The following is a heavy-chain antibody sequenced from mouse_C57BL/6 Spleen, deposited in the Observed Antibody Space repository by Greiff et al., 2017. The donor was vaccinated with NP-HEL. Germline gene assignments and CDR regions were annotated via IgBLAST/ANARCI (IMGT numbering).Heavy chain of an antibody. Sequence: EVQLVESGGGLVKPGGSLKLSCAASGFTFSSYAMSWVRQTPEKRLEWVATISDGGSYTYYPDNVKGRFTISRDNAKNNLYLQMSHLKSEDTAMYYCARGRGGFAYWGQGTLVTVSA. CDR2: ISDGGSYT. CDR3: ARGRGGFAY. CDR1: GFTFSSYA. J-gene: IGHJ3*01. V-gene: IGHV5-4*01.